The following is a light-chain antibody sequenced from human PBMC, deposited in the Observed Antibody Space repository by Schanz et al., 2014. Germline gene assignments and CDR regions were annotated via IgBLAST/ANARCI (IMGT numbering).Light chain of an antibody. J-gene: IGLJ1*01. CDR3: SSYTSSSTFYV. CDR2: DVS. Sequence: QSALTQPASVSGSPGQSITISCTGTSSDVGGYNYVSWYQQHPGKAPKLMIYDVSNRPSGVSSRFSGSKSGNTASLTISGLQAEDEADYYCSSYTSSSTFYVFGTGTKLTVL. CDR1: SSDVGGYNY. V-gene: IGLV2-14*01.